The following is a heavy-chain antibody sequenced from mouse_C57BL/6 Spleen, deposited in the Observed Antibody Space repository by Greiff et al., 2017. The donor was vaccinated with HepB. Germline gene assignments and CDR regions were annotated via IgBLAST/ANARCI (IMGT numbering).Heavy chain of an antibody. CDR2: ISYDGSN. Sequence: EVQLQESGPGLVKPSQSLSLTCSVTGYSITSGYYWNWIRQFPGNKLEWMGYISYDGSNNYNPSLKNRISITRDTSKNQFFLKLNSVTTEDTATYYCAREGPGFAYWGQGTLVTVSA. J-gene: IGHJ3*01. CDR3: AREGPGFAY. V-gene: IGHV3-6*01. CDR1: GYSITSGYY.